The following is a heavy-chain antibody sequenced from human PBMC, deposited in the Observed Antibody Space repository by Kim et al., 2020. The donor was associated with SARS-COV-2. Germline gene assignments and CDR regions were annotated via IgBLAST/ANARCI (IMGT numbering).Heavy chain of an antibody. J-gene: IGHJ4*02. D-gene: IGHD3-16*01. Sequence: IFYADSVRDRFTVARDNGKNSLYLQMDSLRDDDMAVYFCARDHDWGFDYWGQGIMVTVSS. V-gene: IGHV3-48*02. CDR2: I. CDR3: ARDHDWGFDY.